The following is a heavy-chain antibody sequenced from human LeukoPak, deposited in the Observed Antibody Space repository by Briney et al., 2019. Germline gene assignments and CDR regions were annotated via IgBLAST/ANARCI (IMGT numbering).Heavy chain of an antibody. J-gene: IGHJ4*02. CDR3: AREHNTGYHDSSGHDY. CDR1: GYTFTGYY. CDR2: INPNSGDT. Sequence: ASVKVSCKASGYTFTGYYMHWVRQAPGQGLEWMGWINPNSGDTNCAQKFQDRVTMTRDTSISTAYMELSRLGSDDTAVYYCAREHNTGYHDSSGHDYWGQGTLVTVSS. V-gene: IGHV1-2*02. D-gene: IGHD3-22*01.